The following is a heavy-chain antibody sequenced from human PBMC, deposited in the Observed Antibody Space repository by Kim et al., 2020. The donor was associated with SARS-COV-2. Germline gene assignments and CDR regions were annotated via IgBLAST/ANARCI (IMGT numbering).Heavy chain of an antibody. V-gene: IGHV3-21*01. CDR1: GFTFSSYS. J-gene: IGHJ5*02. Sequence: GGSLRLSCAASGFTFSSYSMNWVRQAPGKGLEWVSSISSSSSYIYYADSVKGRFTISRDNAKNSLYLQMNSLRAEDTAVYYCARDPSLVVAEGWFDPWGQGTLVTVSS. D-gene: IGHD2-15*01. CDR3: ARDPSLVVAEGWFDP. CDR2: ISSSSSYI.